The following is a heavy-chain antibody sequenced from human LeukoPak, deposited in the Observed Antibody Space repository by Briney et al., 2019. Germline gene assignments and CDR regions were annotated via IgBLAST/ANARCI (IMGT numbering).Heavy chain of an antibody. CDR3: AREMQQLVPYGMDV. CDR2: ISYDGSNK. D-gene: IGHD6-13*01. Sequence: PGGSLRLSCAASGFTFSSYAMHWVRQAPGKGLEWVAVISYDGSNKYYADSVKGRFTISRDNSKNTLYLQMNSLRAEDTAVYYCAREMQQLVPYGMDVWGQGTTVTVSS. CDR1: GFTFSSYA. J-gene: IGHJ6*02. V-gene: IGHV3-30-3*01.